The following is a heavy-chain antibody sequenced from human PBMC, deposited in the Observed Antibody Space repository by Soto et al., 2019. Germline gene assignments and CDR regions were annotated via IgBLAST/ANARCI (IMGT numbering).Heavy chain of an antibody. V-gene: IGHV3-21*01. CDR1: GFTFSSYS. CDR3: ARTLTYYYDSSGYQTLDY. Sequence: GGSLRLSCAASGFTFSSYSMNWVRQAPGKGLEWVSSISSSSSYIYYADSVKGRFTISRDNAKNSLYLQMNSLRAEDTAVHYCARTLTYYYDSSGYQTLDYWGQGTLVTVSS. CDR2: ISSSSSYI. D-gene: IGHD3-22*01. J-gene: IGHJ4*02.